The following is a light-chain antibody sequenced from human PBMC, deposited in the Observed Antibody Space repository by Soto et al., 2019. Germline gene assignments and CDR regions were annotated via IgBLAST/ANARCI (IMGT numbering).Light chain of an antibody. V-gene: IGKV2-28*01. CDR3: MQALQTPWT. Sequence: DIVMIQSPLSLPVTPGEPASISCRSSQSLLHSNGYNYLDWYLQKPGQSPQLLIYLGSNRASGVPDRFSGSGSGTDYTLRISTVEAEDVGVYYCMQALQTPWTFGQGTKAEIK. CDR2: LGS. J-gene: IGKJ1*01. CDR1: QSLLHSNGYNY.